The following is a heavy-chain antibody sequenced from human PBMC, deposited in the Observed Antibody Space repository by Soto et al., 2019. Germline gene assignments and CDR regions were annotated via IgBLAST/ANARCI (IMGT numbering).Heavy chain of an antibody. CDR3: TSSNLYY. J-gene: IGHJ4*02. CDR1: GFTFNGSV. V-gene: IGHV3-73*01. CDR2: IRTKPNSYET. Sequence: PGGSLRLSCAASGFTFNGSVIHWVRQASGKGLEWLGRIRTKPNSYETAYVASVKGRSTISRDDSKNTAYLQMNSLKTDDTAVYYCTSSNLYYWGQGTLVTVSS.